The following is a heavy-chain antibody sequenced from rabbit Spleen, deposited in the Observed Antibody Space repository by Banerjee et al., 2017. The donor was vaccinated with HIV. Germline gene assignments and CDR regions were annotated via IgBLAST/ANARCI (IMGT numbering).Heavy chain of an antibody. V-gene: IGHV1S40*01. CDR3: ARDPNGSFRMVFNL. D-gene: IGHD5-1*01. J-gene: IGHJ4*01. CDR2: INIRTGAT. Sequence: QSLEESGGDLVKPGASLTLTCTASGFSFSRGYWMSWVRQAPGKGLEWIACINIRTGATAYATWAKGRFTISKASSTTVTLQVTSLTAADTATYFCARDPNGSFRMVFNLWGPGTLVTVS. CDR1: GFSFSRGYW.